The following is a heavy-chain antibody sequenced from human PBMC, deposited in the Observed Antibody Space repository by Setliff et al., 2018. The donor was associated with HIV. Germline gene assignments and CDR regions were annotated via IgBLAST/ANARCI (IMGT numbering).Heavy chain of an antibody. CDR2: IYYSGST. CDR1: GGSILINGFY. D-gene: IGHD2-15*01. Sequence: LSLTCSVSGGSILINGFYWSWIRQHSGKGLEWIGYIYYSGSTYYNPSLESRLIMSVGPSKNQFSLKLNSVTAADTAVYYCARGRNFRDIRDSLFDLWGQGTLVTVSS. V-gene: IGHV4-31*03. J-gene: IGHJ4*02. CDR3: ARGRNFRDIRDSLFDL.